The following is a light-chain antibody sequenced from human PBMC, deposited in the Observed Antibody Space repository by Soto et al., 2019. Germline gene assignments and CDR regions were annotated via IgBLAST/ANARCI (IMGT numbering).Light chain of an antibody. CDR3: SSYTSSSLYV. CDR2: DVS. J-gene: IGLJ1*01. V-gene: IGLV2-14*01. Sequence: QSALTQPASVSGSPGQSITISCTGNSSDVGGSNYVSWYQQLPGKAPKLMIYDVSDRPSGVSNRFSGSKSGNTASLTISGLQAEDEADYYCSSYTSSSLYVFGTGTKVTVL. CDR1: SSDVGGSNY.